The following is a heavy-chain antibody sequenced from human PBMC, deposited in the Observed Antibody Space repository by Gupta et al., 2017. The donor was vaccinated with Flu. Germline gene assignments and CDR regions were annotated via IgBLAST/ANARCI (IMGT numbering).Heavy chain of an antibody. V-gene: IGHV4-34*01. CDR3: ARVSGYSYGGIDH. J-gene: IGHJ4*02. CDR2: ISHLGST. CDR1: GHY. D-gene: IGHD5-12*01. Sequence: GHYWFWIRQSPGKGLEWVGEISHLGSTTYNPSLEGRVIISIDTSKNHFSLKLNSVTAADTANYYCARVSGYSYGGIDHWGQGTLVTVSS.